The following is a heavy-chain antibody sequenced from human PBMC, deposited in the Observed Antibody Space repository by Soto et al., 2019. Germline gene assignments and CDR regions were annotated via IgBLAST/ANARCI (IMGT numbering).Heavy chain of an antibody. CDR2: IYNTGST. D-gene: IGHD3-10*02. V-gene: IGHV4-4*02. CDR1: GGSISNNSW. Sequence: QVRLQESGPGLVKPSGTLSLSCAVSGGSISNNSWWSWVRQPPGKGLEWIGEIYNTGSTNYHPSLQSRVTISSDTSEDQCSLKLRSVPAADTAVYYCARFNVSPLRAHYYNGMDVWGHGPTVHVSS. CDR3: ARFNVSPLRAHYYNGMDV. J-gene: IGHJ6*02.